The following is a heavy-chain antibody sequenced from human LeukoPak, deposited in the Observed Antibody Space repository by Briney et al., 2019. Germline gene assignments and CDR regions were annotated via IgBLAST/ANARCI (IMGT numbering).Heavy chain of an antibody. CDR1: GGSISSYY. V-gene: IGHV4-59*12. J-gene: IGHJ4*02. D-gene: IGHD2-21*02. Sequence: SETLSLTCTVSGGSISSYYWSWIRQPPGKGLEWIGYIYYSGSTNYNPSLKSRVTISVDTSKNQFSLKLSSVTAADTAVYYCARVAYCGGDCYSPNYFDYWGQGTLVTVSS. CDR3: ARVAYCGGDCYSPNYFDY. CDR2: IYYSGST.